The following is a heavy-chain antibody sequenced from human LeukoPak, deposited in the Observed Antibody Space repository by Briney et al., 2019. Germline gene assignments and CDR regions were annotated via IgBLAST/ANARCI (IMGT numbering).Heavy chain of an antibody. CDR2: INPSGGST. CDR1: GYTFTSDY. D-gene: IGHD3-10*01. V-gene: IGHV1-46*01. Sequence: ASARASCKASGYTFTSDYMHWVRHGPGQGLEWMGIINPSGGSTSYAQKSQGRVTMTRDTSTSTVYMELSSLRSSDTAMFYCARVPKNHYGSGSYYNGRHGIHYDYWGQGTLVTVSS. J-gene: IGHJ4*02. CDR3: ARVPKNHYGSGSYYNGRHGIHYDY.